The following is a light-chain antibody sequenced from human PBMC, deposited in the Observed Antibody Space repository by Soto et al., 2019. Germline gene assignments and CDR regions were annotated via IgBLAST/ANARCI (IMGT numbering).Light chain of an antibody. V-gene: IGLV2-8*01. CDR2: EVS. Sequence: QSALTQPPSASGSPGQSVTISCTGTSSDVGTYKYVSWYQQHPGQVPKLIIYEVSKWPSGVPDRFSGSKSGNTASLTVSGLLAEDEADYYCSSYAGSNNWVFGGGTKLTVL. CDR1: SSDVGTYKY. CDR3: SSYAGSNNWV. J-gene: IGLJ3*02.